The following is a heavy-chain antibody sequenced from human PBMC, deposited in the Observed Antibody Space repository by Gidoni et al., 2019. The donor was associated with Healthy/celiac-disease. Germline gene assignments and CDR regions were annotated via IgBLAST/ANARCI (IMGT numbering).Heavy chain of an antibody. CDR3: ARDTSPGELYSSSWYDSVLGKDYYYYYYMDV. D-gene: IGHD6-13*01. J-gene: IGHJ6*03. V-gene: IGHV3-21*01. Sequence: EVQLVESGGGLVKPGGSLRLSCAASGFTFSSYSMNWVRQAPGTGLGGVSSISSSSSYIYYADSVKGRFTISRDNAKNSLYLQMNSLRAEDTAVYYCARDTSPGELYSSSWYDSVLGKDYYYYYYMDVWGKGTTVTVSS. CDR2: ISSSSSYI. CDR1: GFTFSSYS.